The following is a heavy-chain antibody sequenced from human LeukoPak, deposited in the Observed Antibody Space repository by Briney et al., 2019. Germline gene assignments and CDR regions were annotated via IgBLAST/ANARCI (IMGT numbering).Heavy chain of an antibody. D-gene: IGHD2-2*02. V-gene: IGHV4-30-4*08. J-gene: IGHJ3*02. CDR2: IYYSGST. Sequence: SETLSLTCTVSGGSISSGDYYWSWIRQPPGKGLEWIGYIYYSGSTYYNPSLKSRVTISVDTSKNQFSLKLSSVTAADTAVYYCARQEVVVVPAAIHPDAFDIWGQGTMVTVSS. CDR3: ARQEVVVVPAAIHPDAFDI. CDR1: GGSISSGDYY.